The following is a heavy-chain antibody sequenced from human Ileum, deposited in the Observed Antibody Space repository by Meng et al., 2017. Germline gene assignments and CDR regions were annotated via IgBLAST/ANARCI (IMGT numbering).Heavy chain of an antibody. CDR3: ARHGGYYQDF. CDR1: GASMSVVSY. J-gene: IGHJ4*02. D-gene: IGHD4-23*01. V-gene: IGHV4-4*03. CDR2: IDHLGIA. Sequence: QVQLRESGPGLVKAPAILSRTCSVRGASMSVVSYLIWVRQAPVEGLEWLGQIDHLGIAYYKPSLKSRGTMSIDQSKSHFSMRLTSVSAADTACYYSARHGGYYQDFWWQGTLVTVSS.